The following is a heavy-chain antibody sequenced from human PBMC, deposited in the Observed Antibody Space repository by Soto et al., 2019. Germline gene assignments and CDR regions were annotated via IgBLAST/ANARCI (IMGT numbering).Heavy chain of an antibody. CDR2: ISYDGSNK. V-gene: IGHV3-30*18. Sequence: GGSLRLSCAASGFTFSSYGMHWVRQAPGKGLEWVAVISYDGSNKYYADSVKGRFTISRDNSKNTLYLQMNSLRAEDTAVYYCAKEEVGTIFGVVILDYWGQGTLVTVSS. CDR1: GFTFSSYG. J-gene: IGHJ4*02. CDR3: AKEEVGTIFGVVILDY. D-gene: IGHD3-3*01.